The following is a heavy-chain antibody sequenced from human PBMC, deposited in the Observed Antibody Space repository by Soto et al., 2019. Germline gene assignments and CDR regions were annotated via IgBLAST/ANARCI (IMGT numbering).Heavy chain of an antibody. Sequence: EVQLVESGGGLVKPGDFLRLSCAASGFTLNNAWMSWVRQAPGKGLEWVGRIKSKIDGGTIDYAAPVRGRFTISRDDSKNTLYLQMDSLKTEDTAVYYCAKAMDSSGWYEGYFDYWGQGTLVTVSS. CDR3: AKAMDSSGWYEGYFDY. CDR2: IKSKIDGGTI. D-gene: IGHD6-19*01. J-gene: IGHJ4*02. CDR1: GFTLNNAW. V-gene: IGHV3-15*01.